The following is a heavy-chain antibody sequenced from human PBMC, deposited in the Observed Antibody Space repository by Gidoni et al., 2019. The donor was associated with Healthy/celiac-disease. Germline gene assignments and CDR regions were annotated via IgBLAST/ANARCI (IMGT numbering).Heavy chain of an antibody. CDR3: ASVRLEWLFGRPQTKEFDP. D-gene: IGHD3-3*01. CDR2: ICYSGST. Sequence: QVQLQESGTGLVKPSQTLSLTCTVSGGPISSGEYYWSWIRQPPGKGLEWIGYICYSGSTYYNPSLKSRVTISVDTSKNQFSLKLSSVTAADTAVYYCASVRLEWLFGRPQTKEFDPWGQGTLVTVSS. J-gene: IGHJ5*02. CDR1: GGPISSGEYY. V-gene: IGHV4-30-4*01.